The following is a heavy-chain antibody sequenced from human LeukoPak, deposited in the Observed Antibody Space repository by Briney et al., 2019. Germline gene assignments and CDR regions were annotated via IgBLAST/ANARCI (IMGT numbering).Heavy chain of an antibody. CDR2: ISTSGST. V-gene: IGHV4-4*07. Sequence: PSETLSLTCTVSGGSISSYYWSWIRQPAGKGLESIGHISTSGSTNYNPSLKSRVTMSVDTSKNQFSLKLSSVAAADTAVYYCARVRYSDSSVLTRKRSYYFDYWGQGTLVTVSS. D-gene: IGHD3-22*01. CDR3: ARVRYSDSSVLTRKRSYYFDY. CDR1: GGSISSYY. J-gene: IGHJ4*02.